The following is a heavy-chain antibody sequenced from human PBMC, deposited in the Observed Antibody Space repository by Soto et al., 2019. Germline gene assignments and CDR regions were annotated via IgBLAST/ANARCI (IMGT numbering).Heavy chain of an antibody. CDR3: AKWNGYGDY. CDR1: GFSLSTYG. D-gene: IGHD1-1*01. V-gene: IGHV3-23*01. CDR2: FSGGSGTT. J-gene: IGHJ4*02. Sequence: EVQLLESGGGLVQPGGSLRLFCVASGFSLSTYGVTWVRQAPGKGLEWVSGFSGGSGTTHYADSVKGRFSITRDNSKNTAHLEMNSLRVEDTAIYYCAKWNGYGDYWGQGILVTVSS.